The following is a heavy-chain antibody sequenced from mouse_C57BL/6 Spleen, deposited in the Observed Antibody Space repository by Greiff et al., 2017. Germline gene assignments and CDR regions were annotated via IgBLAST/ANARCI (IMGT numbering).Heavy chain of an antibody. Sequence: QVQLKESGAELVMPGASVKLSCKASGYTFTSYWMHWVKQRPGQGLEWIGEIDPSDSYTNYNQKFKGKSTLTVDKSSSTAYMQLSSLTSEDSAVYFCARGHYSPYFAYWGQGTLVTVSA. CDR1: GYTFTSYW. J-gene: IGHJ3*01. D-gene: IGHD1-1*01. V-gene: IGHV1-69*01. CDR3: ARGHYSPYFAY. CDR2: IDPSDSYT.